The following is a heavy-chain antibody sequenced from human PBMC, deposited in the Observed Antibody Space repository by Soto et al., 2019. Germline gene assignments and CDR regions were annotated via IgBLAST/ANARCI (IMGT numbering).Heavy chain of an antibody. CDR2: IIPIFGTA. CDR1: GGTFSSYA. D-gene: IGHD3-3*01. Sequence: GASVKVSCKASGGTFSSYAISWVRQAPGQGLEWMGGIIPIFGTANYAQKFQGRVTITADESTSTAYMELSSLRSEDTAVYYCARDTIFGVVITDYYYGMDVWGQGTTVTV. V-gene: IGHV1-69*13. CDR3: ARDTIFGVVITDYYYGMDV. J-gene: IGHJ6*02.